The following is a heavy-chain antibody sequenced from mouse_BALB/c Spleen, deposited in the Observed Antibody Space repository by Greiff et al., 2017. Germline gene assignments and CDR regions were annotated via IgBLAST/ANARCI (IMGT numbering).Heavy chain of an antibody. CDR3: ARRKGSTPFAY. Sequence: VQLQQSGAELMKPGASVKISCKATGYTFSSYWIEWVKQRPGHGLEWIGEILPGSGSTNYNEKFKGKATLTADKSSSTAYMQLSSLTSEDSAVYFCARRKGSTPFAYWGQGTLVTVSA. J-gene: IGHJ3*01. CDR1: GYTFSSYW. CDR2: ILPGSGST. D-gene: IGHD2-1*01. V-gene: IGHV1-9*01.